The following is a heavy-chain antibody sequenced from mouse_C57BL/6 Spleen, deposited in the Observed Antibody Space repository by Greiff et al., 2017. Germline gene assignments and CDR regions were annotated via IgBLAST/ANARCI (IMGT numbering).Heavy chain of an antibody. CDR1: GFTFSDYG. V-gene: IGHV5-17*01. CDR3: ARGLTGFDY. D-gene: IGHD4-1*01. Sequence: EVKVVESGGGLVKPGGSLKLSCAASGFTFSDYGMHWVRQAPEKGLEWVAYISSGSSTIYYADTVKGRFTISRDNAKNTLFLQMTSLRSEDTAMYYCARGLTGFDYWGQGTTLTVSS. CDR2: ISSGSSTI. J-gene: IGHJ2*01.